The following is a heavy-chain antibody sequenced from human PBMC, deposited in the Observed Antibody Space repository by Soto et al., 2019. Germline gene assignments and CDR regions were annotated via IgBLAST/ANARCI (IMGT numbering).Heavy chain of an antibody. D-gene: IGHD1-1*01. V-gene: IGHV4-39*07. Sequence: SETLSLTCTVSGGSISSSSYYWGWIRQPPGKGLEWIGSIYYSGSTYYNPSLKSRVTISVDTSKNQFSLKLSSVTAADTAIYFCVREKLAHYDYWGPGTLVTSPQ. CDR3: VREKLAHYDY. CDR2: IYYSGST. J-gene: IGHJ4*02. CDR1: GGSISSSSYY.